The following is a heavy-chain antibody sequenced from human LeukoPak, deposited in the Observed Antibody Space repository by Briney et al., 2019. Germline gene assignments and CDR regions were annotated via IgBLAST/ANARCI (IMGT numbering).Heavy chain of an antibody. CDR2: INPNSGGT. D-gene: IGHD2-15*01. J-gene: IGHJ4*02. CDR3: ARGGRIRGYCSGGSCYGNFDY. CDR1: GYTFTGYY. Sequence: ASVTVSCKASGYTFTGYYMHWVRQAPGQGLEWMGWINPNSGGTNYAQKFQGRVTMTRDTSISTAYMELSRLRSDDTAVYYCARGGRIRGYCSGGSCYGNFDYWGQGTLVTVSS. V-gene: IGHV1-2*02.